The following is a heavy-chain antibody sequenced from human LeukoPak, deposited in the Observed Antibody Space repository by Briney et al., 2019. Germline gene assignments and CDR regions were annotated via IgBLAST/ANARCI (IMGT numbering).Heavy chain of an antibody. J-gene: IGHJ5*02. CDR1: GFTFSSYE. CDR2: ISSSGSTI. Sequence: GGSLRLSCAASGFTFSSYEMNWVRQAPGKGLEWVSYISSSGSTIYYPDSVKGRFTISRDNAKNSLYLQMNSLRAEDTAVYYCARNMIALDPWGQGTLVTVSS. D-gene: IGHD3-16*01. V-gene: IGHV3-48*03. CDR3: ARNMIALDP.